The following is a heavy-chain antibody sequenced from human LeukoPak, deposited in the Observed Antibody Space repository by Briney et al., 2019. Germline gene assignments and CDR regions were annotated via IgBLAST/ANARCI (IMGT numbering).Heavy chain of an antibody. V-gene: IGHV4-34*01. Sequence: PSETLSLTCAVHGVSFSGYHWNWIRQFPGKGLEWIGEINDRGLTNYNPSLGSRVTIFADTSKKQFSLKLTSVTAADTAVYYCARDPTTVFQISYYFDFWGQGTLVTVSS. CDR3: ARDPTTVFQISYYFDF. CDR2: INDRGLT. J-gene: IGHJ4*02. CDR1: GVSFSGYH. D-gene: IGHD4-17*01.